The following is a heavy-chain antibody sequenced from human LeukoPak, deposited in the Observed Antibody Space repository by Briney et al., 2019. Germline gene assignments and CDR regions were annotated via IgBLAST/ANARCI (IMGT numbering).Heavy chain of an antibody. CDR3: ARDLLGWELHYFDY. CDR1: GYTFTSHY. J-gene: IGHJ4*02. V-gene: IGHV1-46*01. D-gene: IGHD1-26*01. Sequence: RWASVKVSCKASGYTFTSHYMHWVRQAPGQGLEWMGLINPSGSSTLYAQKFQGRVTMTRDMSTTTDYMELSSLRSEDTAVYYCARDLLGWELHYFDYWGQGTLVTVSS. CDR2: INPSGSST.